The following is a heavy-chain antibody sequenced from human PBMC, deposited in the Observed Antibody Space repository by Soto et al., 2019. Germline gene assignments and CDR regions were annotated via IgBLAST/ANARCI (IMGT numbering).Heavy chain of an antibody. J-gene: IGHJ2*01. CDR3: ARDLHSGGKYWYFDI. CDR2: INSFSGDT. V-gene: IGHV1-18*01. D-gene: IGHD2-15*01. Sequence: QVQLVQSGAEVKKPGASVKVSCKASGYTFTHYGITWVRQAPGQGLEWMGWINSFSGDTNYPQKLQGRLTMTTDTSTNTVYMELRNLRSDDTAGYYCARDLHSGGKYWYFDIWGRGTLVTGSS. CDR1: GYTFTHYG.